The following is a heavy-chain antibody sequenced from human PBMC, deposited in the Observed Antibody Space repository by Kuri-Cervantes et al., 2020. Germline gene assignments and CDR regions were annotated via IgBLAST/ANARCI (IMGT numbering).Heavy chain of an antibody. V-gene: IGHV3-21*01. J-gene: IGHJ4*02. D-gene: IGHD4-17*01. CDR3: ARDPEYGDPWGYFDY. CDR2: ISSSSSYI. Sequence: GGSLRLSCAASGFTFSSYSMNWVRQAPGKGLEWVSSISSSSSYIYYADSVKGRFTISRDNAKNTLYLQVNSLRGDDTAVYYCARDPEYGDPWGYFDYWGQGTLVTVSS. CDR1: GFTFSSYS.